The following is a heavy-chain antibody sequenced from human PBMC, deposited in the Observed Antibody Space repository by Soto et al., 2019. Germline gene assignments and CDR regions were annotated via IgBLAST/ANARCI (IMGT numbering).Heavy chain of an antibody. V-gene: IGHV1-24*01. J-gene: IGHJ4*02. CDR2: FDPEDGET. CDR3: ATFGTLESSSYFDY. CDR1: GYTLTELS. Sequence: ASVKGSCKVSGYTLTELSMHWVRQAPGKGLEWMGGFDPEDGETIYAQKFQGRVTMTEDTSTDTAYMELSSLRSEDTAVYYCATFGTLESSSYFDYRDQGPLVTLS. D-gene: IGHD3-3*01.